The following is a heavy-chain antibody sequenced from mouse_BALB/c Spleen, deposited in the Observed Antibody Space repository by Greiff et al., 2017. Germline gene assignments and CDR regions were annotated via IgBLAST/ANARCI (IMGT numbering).Heavy chain of an antibody. CDR2: IDPANGNT. J-gene: IGHJ2*01. V-gene: IGHV14-3*02. CDR1: GFNIKDTY. CDR3: ARDGSSFYYFDY. D-gene: IGHD1-1*01. Sequence: EVMLVESGAELVKPGASVKLSCTASGFNIKDTYMHWVKQRPEQGLEWIGRIDPANGNTKYDPKFQGKATITADTSSNTAYLQLSSLTSEDTAVYYCARDGSSFYYFDYWGQGTTLTVSS.